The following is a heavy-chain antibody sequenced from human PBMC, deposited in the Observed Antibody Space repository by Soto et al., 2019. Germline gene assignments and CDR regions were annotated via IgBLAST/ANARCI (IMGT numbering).Heavy chain of an antibody. Sequence: GESLKISCKGSGYSFASYWITWVRQKPGKGLEWMGRIDPSDSQTYYSPSFRGHVTISATKSITTVFLQWSSLRASDTAMYYCARQIYDSDTGPNFQYYYESRGQGTPVTGSS. CDR1: GYSFASYW. CDR3: ARQIYDSDTGPNFQYYYES. D-gene: IGHD3-22*01. CDR2: IDPSDSQT. V-gene: IGHV5-10-1*01. J-gene: IGHJ4*02.